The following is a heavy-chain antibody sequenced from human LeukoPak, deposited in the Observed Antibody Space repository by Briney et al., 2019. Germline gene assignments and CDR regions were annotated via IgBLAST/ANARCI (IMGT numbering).Heavy chain of an antibody. Sequence: KTGGSLRLSCAASGFTFSNAWMSWVRQAPGKGLEWVGRIKSKTDGGTTDYAAPVKGRFTISRDDSKNTLYLQMNSLKTEDTAVYYCAKDAVRGVNNYWGQGTLVTVSS. V-gene: IGHV3-15*01. CDR1: GFTFSNAW. CDR2: IKSKTDGGTT. D-gene: IGHD3-10*01. CDR3: AKDAVRGVNNY. J-gene: IGHJ4*02.